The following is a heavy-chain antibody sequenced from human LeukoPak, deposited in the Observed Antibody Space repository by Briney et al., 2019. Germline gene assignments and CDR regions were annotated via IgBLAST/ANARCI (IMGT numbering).Heavy chain of an antibody. D-gene: IGHD6-13*01. CDR2: INPNSGGT. CDR3: ASTSYSSNYGMDV. CDR1: GYTFTGYY. V-gene: IGHV1-2*02. J-gene: IGHJ6*02. Sequence: ASVMVSCKASGYTFTGYYMHWVRQAPGQGLEWMGWINPNSGGTNYAQKFQGRVTMTRDTSISTAYMELSRLRSDDTAVYYCASTSYSSNYGMDVWGQGTTVTVSS.